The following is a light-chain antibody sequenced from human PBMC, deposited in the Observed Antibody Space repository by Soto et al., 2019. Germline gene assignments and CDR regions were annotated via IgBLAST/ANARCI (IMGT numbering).Light chain of an antibody. CDR3: QQYNNWPLPT. CDR1: QSVSSN. CDR2: GAS. J-gene: IGKJ5*01. Sequence: EIVMTQSPATLSVSPGERATLSSRASQSVSSNLAWYQQKPGQAPRLLIYGASTRATGIPARFSGSGSGTEFTLTISSLQSEDFAVYYCQQYNNWPLPTFGQGTRLEIK. V-gene: IGKV3-15*01.